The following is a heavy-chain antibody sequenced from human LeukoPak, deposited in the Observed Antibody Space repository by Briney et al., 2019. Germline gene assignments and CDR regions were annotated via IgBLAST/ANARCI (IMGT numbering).Heavy chain of an antibody. CDR1: GFTFSSYA. V-gene: IGHV3-23*01. J-gene: IGHJ4*02. CDR3: AKGTYSPAEYCSSTSCWAFDY. Sequence: PGGSLRLSCAASGFTFSSYAMSWVRQAPGKGLEWVSAISGSGGSTYYADSVKGRFTISRDNSKNTLYLQMNSLRAEDTAVYYCAKGTYSPAEYCSSTSCWAFDYWGQGTLVTVSS. D-gene: IGHD2-2*01. CDR2: ISGSGGST.